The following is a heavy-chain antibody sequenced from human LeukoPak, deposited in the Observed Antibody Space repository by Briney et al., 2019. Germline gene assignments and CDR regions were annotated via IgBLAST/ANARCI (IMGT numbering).Heavy chain of an antibody. CDR3: ARVRQWLVRYFDY. CDR2: INPNSGGT. V-gene: IGHV1-2*02. J-gene: IGHJ4*02. CDR1: EYTFTGYY. D-gene: IGHD6-19*01. Sequence: ASVKVSCKASEYTFTGYYIHWVRQAPGQGLEWMGWINPNSGGTNYAQKFQGRVTMTRDTSISTAYMELSRLRSDDTAVYYCARVRQWLVRYFDYWGQGTLVTVSS.